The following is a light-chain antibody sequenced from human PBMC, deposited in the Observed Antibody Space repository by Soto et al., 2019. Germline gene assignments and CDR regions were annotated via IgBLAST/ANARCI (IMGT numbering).Light chain of an antibody. CDR2: AAS. V-gene: IGKV1-39*01. J-gene: IGKJ1*01. CDR1: QRISTY. CDR3: QQCYSSPRT. Sequence: DIQMTQSPSTLSAGVGDRVTITCRASQRISTYLNWYQQKPGKAPTLLIYAASSLQSGVPSRFSGGGSGTDFTLTINTLQPEDFATYFCQQCYSSPRTFGQGTKVDIQ.